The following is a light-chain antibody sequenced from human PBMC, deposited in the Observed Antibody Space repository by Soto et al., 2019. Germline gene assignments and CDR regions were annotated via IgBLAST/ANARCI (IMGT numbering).Light chain of an antibody. J-gene: IGLJ1*01. V-gene: IGLV2-18*01. CDR3: SLYTSDNTYV. Sequence: QSALTQPPSVSGSPGQSVTISCTGTGIDFVSYNRVSWYQQSPGSAPNLLIYEVRNRPSGVPDRFSGSKSGNTASLTISGLQTADEANYFCSLYTSDNTYVFGAGTKVTVL. CDR1: GIDFVSYNR. CDR2: EVR.